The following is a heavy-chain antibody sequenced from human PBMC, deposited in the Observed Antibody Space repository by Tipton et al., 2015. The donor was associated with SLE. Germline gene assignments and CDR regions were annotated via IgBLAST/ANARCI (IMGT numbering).Heavy chain of an antibody. J-gene: IGHJ5*02. CDR3: ARASPPFVPSGERFDP. CDR1: GGSISSSSYF. V-gene: IGHV4-39*07. D-gene: IGHD2-2*01. CDR2: IYYSGST. Sequence: TLSLTCTVSGGSISSSSYFWGWIRQPPGKGLEWIGSIYYSGSTYYNASLKSRVTISVDTSKNQFSLKLSSVTAADTAVYYCARASPPFVPSGERFDPRGQGTLVTVSS.